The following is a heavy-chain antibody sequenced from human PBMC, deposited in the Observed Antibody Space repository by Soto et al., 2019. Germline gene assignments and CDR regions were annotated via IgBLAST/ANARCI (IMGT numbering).Heavy chain of an antibody. D-gene: IGHD3-16*01. V-gene: IGHV1-18*01. Sequence: QVQLVQSGAEVKKPGASVKVSCKASGYTFTSYGISWVRQAPGQGLEWMGWISAYNGNTNYAQKLQGRVTMTTDTSTSTAYIELRSLRSDDTAVYYCARDGALGENYSYYGMDVWGQGTTVTVSS. CDR1: GYTFTSYG. CDR3: ARDGALGENYSYYGMDV. J-gene: IGHJ6*02. CDR2: ISAYNGNT.